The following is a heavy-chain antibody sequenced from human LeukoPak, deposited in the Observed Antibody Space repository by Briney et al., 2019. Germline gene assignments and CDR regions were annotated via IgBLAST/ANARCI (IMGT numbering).Heavy chain of an antibody. V-gene: IGHV3-11*01. D-gene: IGHD3-22*01. CDR1: GFTFSDYY. CDR3: GTYYYDSSGPDY. CDR2: ISSSGSTT. Sequence: PGGSLRLSCAASGFTFSDYYMSWIRQAPGKGLEWVSYISSSGSTTNYADSVRGRFTISRQNAKNSLYLQMNSLRAEDTAVYYCGTYYYDSSGPDYWGQGTLVTVSS. J-gene: IGHJ4*02.